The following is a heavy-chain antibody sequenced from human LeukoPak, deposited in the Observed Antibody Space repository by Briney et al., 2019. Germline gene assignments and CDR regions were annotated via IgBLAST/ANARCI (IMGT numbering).Heavy chain of an antibody. D-gene: IGHD3-10*01. Sequence: GGSLRLSCAASGFTFSSYAMSWVRQAPGKGLEWVAVIWYDGSNKYYADSVKGRFTISRDNSKNTLYLQMNSLRAEDTAVYYCARDVGLLWFGESPAGFDYWGQGTLVTVSS. CDR1: GFTFSSYA. J-gene: IGHJ4*02. CDR2: IWYDGSNK. V-gene: IGHV3-33*08. CDR3: ARDVGLLWFGESPAGFDY.